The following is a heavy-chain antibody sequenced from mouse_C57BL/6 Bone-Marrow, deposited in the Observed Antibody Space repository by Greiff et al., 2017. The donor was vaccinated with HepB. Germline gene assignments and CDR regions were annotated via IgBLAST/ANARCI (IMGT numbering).Heavy chain of an antibody. V-gene: IGHV1-81*01. D-gene: IGHD1-1*01. Sequence: LKESGAELARPGASVKLSCKASGYTFTSYGISWVKQRPGQGLEWIGEIYPRSGNTYYNEKFKGKATLTADKSSSTAYMELRSLTSEDSAVYFCARGYYGSLYAMDYWGQGTSVTVSS. CDR2: IYPRSGNT. J-gene: IGHJ4*01. CDR3: ARGYYGSLYAMDY. CDR1: GYTFTSYG.